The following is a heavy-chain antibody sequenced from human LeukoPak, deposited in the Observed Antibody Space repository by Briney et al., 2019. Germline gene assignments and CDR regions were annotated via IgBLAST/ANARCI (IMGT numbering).Heavy chain of an antibody. CDR2: ISGSGSST. V-gene: IGHV3-23*01. CDR1: GFTFSSYA. D-gene: IGHD3-10*02. Sequence: GGSLRLSCAASGFTFSSYAMSWVRQAPGKGLEWVSGISGSGSSTYYADSVKGRFTISRDNSKNTLYLQMNSLRAEDTAVYYCAKAVFGGPDDCDIWGLGTMVTVSS. J-gene: IGHJ3*02. CDR3: AKAVFGGPDDCDI.